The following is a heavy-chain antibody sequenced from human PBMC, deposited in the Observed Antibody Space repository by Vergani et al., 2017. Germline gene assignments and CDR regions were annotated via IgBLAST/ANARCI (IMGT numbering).Heavy chain of an antibody. Sequence: QVQLQESGPGLVKPSQTLSLTCTVSGGSISSGSYYWSWIRQPAGKGLDWIGRIYTSGSTNYNPSLKGRVTMSVDTSKNQFSLKLSSVTAADTAVYYCAREVYCSSTSCLLLDYWGQGTLVTVSS. J-gene: IGHJ4*02. CDR2: IYTSGST. CDR3: AREVYCSSTSCLLLDY. CDR1: GGSISSGSYY. D-gene: IGHD2-2*01. V-gene: IGHV4-61*02.